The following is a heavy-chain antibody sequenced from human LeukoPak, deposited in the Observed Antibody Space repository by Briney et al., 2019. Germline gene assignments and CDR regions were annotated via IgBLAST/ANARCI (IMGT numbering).Heavy chain of an antibody. D-gene: IGHD5-12*01. J-gene: IGHJ1*01. CDR1: GGSFSGYY. Sequence: NTSETLSLTCAVYGGSFSGYYWSWLRQPPGKGLEWIGEINHSGSTNYNPSLKSRVTISVDTSKNQFSLKLSSVTAADTAVYYCARHARRGSGYDWYFQHWGQGTLVTVSS. CDR2: INHSGST. V-gene: IGHV4-34*01. CDR3: ARHARRGSGYDWYFQH.